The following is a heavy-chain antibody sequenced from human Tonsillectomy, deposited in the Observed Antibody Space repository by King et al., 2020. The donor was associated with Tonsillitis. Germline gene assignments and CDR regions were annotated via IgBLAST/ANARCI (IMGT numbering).Heavy chain of an antibody. CDR3: ARKNDWYFDL. Sequence: VQLVESGGGVVQPGRSLRLSCVVSGFTFSSYGMHWVRQAPGKGLEWVAVIWYDGINRYYVDSVKGRFTISRDDSKNTLYLQMNSLRAEDTAVYYCARKNDWYFDLWGRGTLVTVSS. V-gene: IGHV3-33*08. CDR1: GFTFSSYG. D-gene: IGHD1-1*01. CDR2: IWYDGINR. J-gene: IGHJ2*01.